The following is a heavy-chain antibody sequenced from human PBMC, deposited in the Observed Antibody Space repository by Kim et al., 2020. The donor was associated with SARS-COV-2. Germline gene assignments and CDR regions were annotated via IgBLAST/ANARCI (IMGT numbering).Heavy chain of an antibody. D-gene: IGHD6-13*01. J-gene: IGHJ4*02. CDR2: IGTAGDT. V-gene: IGHV3-13*04. CDR3: ARLRSSWGFDY. Sequence: GGSLRLSCAASGFTFSSYDMHWVRQATGKGLEWVSAIGTAGDTYYPGSVKGRFTISRENAKNSLYLQMNSLRAGDTAVYYCARLRSSWGFDYWGQGTLVTVSS. CDR1: GFTFSSYD.